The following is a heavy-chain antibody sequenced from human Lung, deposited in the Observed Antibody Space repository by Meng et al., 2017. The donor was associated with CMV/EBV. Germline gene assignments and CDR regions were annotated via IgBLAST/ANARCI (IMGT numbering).Heavy chain of an antibody. CDR3: ANRYSGFEDVWYFDY. CDR1: GFTLSSYG. CDR2: IRYDGSNT. V-gene: IGHV3-30*02. D-gene: IGHD5-12*01. J-gene: IGHJ4*02. Sequence: GGSLRLXCAMSGFTLSSYGMHWVRQAPGKGLEWVAFIRYDGSNTYYADSVKGRFTISRDNSKNTLYLQMNSLRAEDTAVYYCANRYSGFEDVWYFDYWGQGTLVTVSS.